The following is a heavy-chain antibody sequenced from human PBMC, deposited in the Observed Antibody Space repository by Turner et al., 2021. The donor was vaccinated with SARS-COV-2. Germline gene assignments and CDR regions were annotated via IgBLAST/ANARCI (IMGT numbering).Heavy chain of an antibody. D-gene: IGHD6-19*01. J-gene: IGHJ4*02. CDR2: IYYSGSP. Sequence: LQLQESGPGLVKPSQTLSLTCTVSGGSISSSSYYWGWIRQPPGKGLEWIGSIYYSGSPYYNPSLTSRVTISVVTSKNQFSLKLSSVTDDDTAVHYCARLQWLRGEVDYWGQGTLVTVSS. CDR3: ARLQWLRGEVDY. CDR1: GGSISSSSYY. V-gene: IGHV4-39*01.